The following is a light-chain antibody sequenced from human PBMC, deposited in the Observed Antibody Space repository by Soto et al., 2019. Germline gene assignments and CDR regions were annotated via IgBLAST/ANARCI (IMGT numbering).Light chain of an antibody. Sequence: GDRVTITCRASQGISNYLAWYQQKPGKVPKLLIYAASTLQSGVPSRFSGSGSGTDFTLTISSLQPEDVATYYCQKYNSAPLITFGQGTRLEIK. CDR2: AAS. V-gene: IGKV1-27*01. J-gene: IGKJ5*01. CDR1: QGISNY. CDR3: QKYNSAPLIT.